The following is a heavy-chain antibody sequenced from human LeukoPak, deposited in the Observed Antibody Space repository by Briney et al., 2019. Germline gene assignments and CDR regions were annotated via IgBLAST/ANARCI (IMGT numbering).Heavy chain of an antibody. CDR3: AKCPQLWPYYFDS. J-gene: IGHJ4*02. CDR1: GFTFSSYA. CDR2: ISGSGGST. D-gene: IGHD5-18*01. V-gene: IGHV3-23*01. Sequence: PGGSLRLSCAASGFTFSSYAMSWVRQAPGKGVEWVSAISGSGGSTYYADSVTGRFTLSRDNSKNTLYLQMNSLRAEDTAVYYCAKCPQLWPYYFDSWGQGTLVTVSS.